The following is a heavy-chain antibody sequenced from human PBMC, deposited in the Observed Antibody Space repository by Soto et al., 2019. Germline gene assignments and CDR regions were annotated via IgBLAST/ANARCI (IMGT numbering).Heavy chain of an antibody. CDR2: INAGNGNT. Sequence: QVPLVQSGAEVKKPGASVKVSCKASGYTFTSYAMHWVRQAPGQRLEWMGWINAGNGNTKYSQKFQGRVTITRDTSASTAYMELSSLRSEDTAVYYCARATVTNYNWFDPWGQGTLVTVSS. J-gene: IGHJ5*02. V-gene: IGHV1-3*01. CDR1: GYTFTSYA. CDR3: ARATVTNYNWFDP. D-gene: IGHD4-4*01.